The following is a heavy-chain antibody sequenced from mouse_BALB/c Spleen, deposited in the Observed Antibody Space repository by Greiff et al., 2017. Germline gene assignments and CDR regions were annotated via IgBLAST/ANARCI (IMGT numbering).Heavy chain of an antibody. CDR3: ARSRVTTVVADWYFDV. V-gene: IGHV1-14*01. J-gene: IGHJ1*01. Sequence: EVQLQQSGPELVKPGASVKMSCKASGYTFTSYVMHWVKQKPGQGLEWIGYINPYNDGTKYNEKFKGKATLTSDKSSSTAYMELSSLTSEDSAVYYCARSRVTTVVADWYFDVWGAGTTVTVSS. CDR2: INPYNDGT. CDR1: GYTFTSYV. D-gene: IGHD1-1*01.